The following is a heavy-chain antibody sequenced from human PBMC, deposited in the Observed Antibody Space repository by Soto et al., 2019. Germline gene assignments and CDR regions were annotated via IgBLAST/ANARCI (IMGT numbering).Heavy chain of an antibody. CDR2: ISPYSGNT. CDR1: GYIFVNYG. V-gene: IGHV1-18*01. CDR3: AMVDNYVTPTPQDV. J-gene: IGHJ6*02. Sequence: QVQLVQSGDEVRKPGSSVKVSCKASGYIFVNYGIAWVRQAPGQGLEWMGWISPYSGNTHYVSKVQGRLTMTTDTSMNTAYMDLGILTSGDTDVYYCAMVDNYVTPTPQDVWGQGTTVTVSS. D-gene: IGHD3-16*01.